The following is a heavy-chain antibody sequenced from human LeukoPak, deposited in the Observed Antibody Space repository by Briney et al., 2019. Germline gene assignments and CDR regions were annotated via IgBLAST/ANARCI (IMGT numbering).Heavy chain of an antibody. V-gene: IGHV4-39*07. J-gene: IGHJ4*02. CDR3: AREVRGAPDY. CDR1: GGSISSSSYY. Sequence: SSETLSLTCTVSGGSISSSSYYWGWIRQPPGKGLEWIGSIYYSGSTYYNPSLKSRVTISVDTSKNQFSLKLSSVTAADTAVYYCAREVRGAPDYWGQGTLVTVSS. CDR2: IYYSGST. D-gene: IGHD3-10*01.